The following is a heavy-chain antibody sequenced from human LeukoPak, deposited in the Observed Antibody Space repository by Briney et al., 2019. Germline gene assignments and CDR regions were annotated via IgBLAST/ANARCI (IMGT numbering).Heavy chain of an antibody. Sequence: ASVKVSCKASGYTFTSYAMHWVRQAPGQRLEWMGWINAGNGSTKYSQKFQGRVTITRDTSASTAYMELSSLRSEDTAVYYCAREMTTVVMGWFDPWGQGTLVTVSS. J-gene: IGHJ5*02. CDR2: INAGNGST. V-gene: IGHV1-3*01. D-gene: IGHD4-23*01. CDR1: GYTFTSYA. CDR3: AREMTTVVMGWFDP.